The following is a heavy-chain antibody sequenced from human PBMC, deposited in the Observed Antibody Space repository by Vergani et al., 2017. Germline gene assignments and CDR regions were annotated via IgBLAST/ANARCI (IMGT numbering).Heavy chain of an antibody. CDR1: GFTFSSYG. CDR3: AKEGYGDYFVHAFDI. V-gene: IGHV3-30*02. D-gene: IGHD4-17*01. Sequence: VQLVESGGGLVQPGRSLRLSCAAPGFTFSSYGMHWVRQAPGKGLEWVAFIRYDGSNKYYADSVKGRFTISRDNSKNTLYLQMNSLRAEDTAVYYCAKEGYGDYFVHAFDIWGQGTMVTVSS. CDR2: IRYDGSNK. J-gene: IGHJ3*02.